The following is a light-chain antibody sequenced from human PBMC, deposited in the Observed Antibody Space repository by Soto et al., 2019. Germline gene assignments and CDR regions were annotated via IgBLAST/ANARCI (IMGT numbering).Light chain of an antibody. J-gene: IGKJ5*01. CDR1: QSVSSSY. Sequence: DIALTQSPGTLTLSPGERATPSYKASQSVSSSYLAWYQQKPGQAPRLLIYGASSRATGISDRFSGSESGTDFTLTISRLEPEDYAVYYCQQSTSTPITFGQGTRLEIK. CDR3: QQSTSTPIT. V-gene: IGKV3-20*01. CDR2: GAS.